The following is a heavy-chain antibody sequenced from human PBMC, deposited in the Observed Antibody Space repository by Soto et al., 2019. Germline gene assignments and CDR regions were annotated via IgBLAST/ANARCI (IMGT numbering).Heavy chain of an antibody. V-gene: IGHV4-59*08. CDR3: ASMGYHYGSGSYPLDY. J-gene: IGHJ4*02. CDR2: MYNSGST. Sequence: QVQLQESGPGLVKPSETLSLTCTVAGGSISSYYWTWIRQPPGKGLEWIGFMYNSGSTHYNPSLKSGVTISLDTSKNKFSLKLRSVTAADTAVYYCASMGYHYGSGSYPLDYWGQGTLVTVSS. CDR1: GGSISSYY. D-gene: IGHD3-10*01.